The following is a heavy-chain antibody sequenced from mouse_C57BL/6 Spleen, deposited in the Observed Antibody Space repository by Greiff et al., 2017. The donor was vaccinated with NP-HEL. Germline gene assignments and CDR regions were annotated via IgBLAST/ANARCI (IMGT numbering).Heavy chain of an antibody. Sequence: VQLQQSGAELVKPGASVKLSCKASGYTFTSYWMQWVKQRPGQGLEWIGEIDPSDSYTNYNQKFKGKATLTVDTSSSTAYMQLSSLTSEDSAVYYCAGAYSNPGWFAYWGQGTLVTVSA. CDR2: IDPSDSYT. CDR3: AGAYSNPGWFAY. D-gene: IGHD2-5*01. CDR1: GYTFTSYW. J-gene: IGHJ3*01. V-gene: IGHV1-50*01.